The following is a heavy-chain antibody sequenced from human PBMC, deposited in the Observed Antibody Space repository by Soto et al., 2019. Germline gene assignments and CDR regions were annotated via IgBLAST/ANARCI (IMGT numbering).Heavy chain of an antibody. V-gene: IGHV3-30*18. J-gene: IGHJ6*03. CDR1: GFTFSSYG. D-gene: IGHD3-9*01. Sequence: QVQLVESGGGVVQPGRSLRLSCAASGFTFSSYGMHWVRQAPGKGLEWVAVISYDGSNKYYADSVKGRFTISRDNSKNTLYLQMNSLRAEDTAVYYCAKDLTPGRTYYYYYRDVWGKGTTVTVSS. CDR2: ISYDGSNK. CDR3: AKDLTPGRTYYYYYRDV.